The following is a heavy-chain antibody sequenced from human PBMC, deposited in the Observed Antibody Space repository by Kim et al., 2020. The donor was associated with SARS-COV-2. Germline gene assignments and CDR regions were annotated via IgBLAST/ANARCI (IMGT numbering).Heavy chain of an antibody. CDR1: GGTFSSYA. Sequence: SVKVSCKASGGTFSSYAISWVRQAPGQGLEWMGGIIPIFGTANYAQKFQGRVTITADESTSTAYMELSSLRSEDTAVYYCARDDGIAAAGTYYYGMDVWGQGTTVTVSS. CDR2: IIPIFGTA. V-gene: IGHV1-69*13. CDR3: ARDDGIAAAGTYYYGMDV. J-gene: IGHJ6*02. D-gene: IGHD6-13*01.